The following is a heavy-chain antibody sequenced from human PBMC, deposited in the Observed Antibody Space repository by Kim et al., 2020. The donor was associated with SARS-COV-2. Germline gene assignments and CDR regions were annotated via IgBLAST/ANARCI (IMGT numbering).Heavy chain of an antibody. Sequence: ASVKVSCKASGYTFTSYAMNWVRQAPGQGLEWMGWINTNTGNPTYAQGFTGRFVFSLDTSVSTAYLQISSLKAEDTAVYYCARGEPMVRGVITQGPYYGMDVWGQGTTVTVSS. D-gene: IGHD3-10*01. J-gene: IGHJ6*02. CDR3: ARGEPMVRGVITQGPYYGMDV. CDR1: GYTFTSYA. V-gene: IGHV7-4-1*02. CDR2: INTNTGNP.